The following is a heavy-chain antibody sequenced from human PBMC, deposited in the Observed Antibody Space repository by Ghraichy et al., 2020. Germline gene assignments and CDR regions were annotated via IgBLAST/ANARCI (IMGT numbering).Heavy chain of an antibody. CDR3: AKHGRGGTYAFDY. Sequence: GASLNISCAASGFTFTPYDMSWVRQAPGKGLEWVSGISGSGRTTKYADSVKGRFTISRDNSKNTLYLQMNSLRAEDTAVFYCAKHGRGGTYAFDYWGQGTLVTFSS. J-gene: IGHJ4*02. CDR1: GFTFTPYD. D-gene: IGHD1-26*01. CDR2: ISGSGRTT. V-gene: IGHV3-23*01.